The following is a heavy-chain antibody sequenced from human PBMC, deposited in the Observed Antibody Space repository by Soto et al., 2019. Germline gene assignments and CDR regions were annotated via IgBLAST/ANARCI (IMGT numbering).Heavy chain of an antibody. V-gene: IGHV4-31*03. CDR1: GGSISSGGYY. D-gene: IGHD3-22*01. Sequence: SETLSLTCTVSGGSISSGGYYWSWIRQHPGKGLEWIGYIYYSGSTYYNPSLKSRVTISVDTSKNQFSLKLSSVTAADTAVYYCARETWAVDSSGYYPYFDYWGQGTLVTAPQ. CDR3: ARETWAVDSSGYYPYFDY. J-gene: IGHJ4*02. CDR2: IYYSGST.